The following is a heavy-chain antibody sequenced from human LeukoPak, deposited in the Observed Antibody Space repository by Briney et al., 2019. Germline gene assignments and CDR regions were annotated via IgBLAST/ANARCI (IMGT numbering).Heavy chain of an antibody. CDR2: IYYSGST. V-gene: IGHV4-59*01. D-gene: IGHD3-3*01. CDR1: GGSISSYY. J-gene: IGHJ1*01. Sequence: PSETLSLTCTVSGGSISSYYWNWIRQPPGKGLEWIGYIYYSGSTNYNPSLKSRVTISVDRSKNQFSLKLSSVTAADTAVHYCARSRGVLDYFHHWGQGTLVTVSS. CDR3: ARSRGVLDYFHH.